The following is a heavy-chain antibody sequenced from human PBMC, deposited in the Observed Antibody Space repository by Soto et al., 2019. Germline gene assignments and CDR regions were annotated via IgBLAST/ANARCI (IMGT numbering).Heavy chain of an antibody. V-gene: IGHV1-69*13. Sequence: GASVKVSCKASRGAFSSCARCSPRQAPEQVLEWMGGIIPIFGTANYAQKFQGRVTITADESTSTAYMELRSVRCEDTAVYYCARSQYCTNGVCSLVDYYCYYYGIDVWGQGTTVSVSS. CDR3: ARSQYCTNGVCSLVDYYCYYYGIDV. J-gene: IGHJ6*02. CDR1: RGAFSSCA. D-gene: IGHD2-8*01. CDR2: IIPIFGTA.